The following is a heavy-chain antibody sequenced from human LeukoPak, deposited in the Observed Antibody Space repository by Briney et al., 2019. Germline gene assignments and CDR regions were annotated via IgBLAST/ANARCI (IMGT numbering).Heavy chain of an antibody. Sequence: GGSLRLSCAASGFSFSSYGMNWVRQAPGQGLEWVSYIDPTGRSVYYADSVKGRFTVSRENANHSVFLQMNSLRDDDTAVYFCARKLALWGQGTLVTVSS. V-gene: IGHV3-48*02. CDR1: GFSFSSYG. J-gene: IGHJ4*02. CDR2: IDPTGRSV. CDR3: ARKLAL.